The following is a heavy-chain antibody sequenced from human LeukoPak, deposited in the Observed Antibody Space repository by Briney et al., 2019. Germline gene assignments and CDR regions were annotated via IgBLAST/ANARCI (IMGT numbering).Heavy chain of an antibody. V-gene: IGHV3-30-3*01. CDR1: GFDFDIYR. J-gene: IGHJ4*02. CDR2: ISDDGNNK. D-gene: IGHD2-21*01. CDR3: ARDLIDCGGPRCTDF. Sequence: RSGGSLRLSCAASGFDFDIYRMHWVRQAPGKGLEWVSLISDDGNNKYYSDSVKGRFIISRDNSKKILYLQMNSLTTEDTAVYYCARDLIDCGGPRCTDFGGQGTLVTVSS.